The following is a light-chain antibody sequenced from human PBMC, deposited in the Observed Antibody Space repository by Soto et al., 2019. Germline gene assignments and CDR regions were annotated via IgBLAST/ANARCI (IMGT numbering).Light chain of an antibody. Sequence: QSVLTQPPSASGTPGQRVTISCSGSSSNIGSNTVNWYQQLPGTAPKLLIYSNNQRPSGVPVPFSGPKSGTSASLAISGLQSEDEADYFCAAWDDSLNGVVFGGGTKVTVL. V-gene: IGLV1-44*01. CDR1: SSNIGSNT. CDR3: AAWDDSLNGVV. CDR2: SNN. J-gene: IGLJ3*02.